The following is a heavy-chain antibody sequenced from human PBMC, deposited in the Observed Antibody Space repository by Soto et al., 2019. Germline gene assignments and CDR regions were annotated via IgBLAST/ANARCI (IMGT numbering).Heavy chain of an antibody. CDR3: ANFVLQADAPGHSYGMDA. D-gene: IGHD3-10*01. J-gene: IGHJ6*02. CDR1: GFTFSDHF. Sequence: HPGGSLRLSCAASGFTFSDHFMDWVRQAPGKGLEWVGRGRNKTRSYTTEYAASAKGRFTISRDDSENLLYLQMNSLKTEDTAVYYCANFVLQADAPGHSYGMDAWGQVTTVTVSS. CDR2: GRNKTRSYTT. V-gene: IGHV3-72*01.